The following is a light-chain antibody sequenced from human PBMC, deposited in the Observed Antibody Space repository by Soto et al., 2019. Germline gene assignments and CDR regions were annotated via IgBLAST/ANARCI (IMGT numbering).Light chain of an antibody. CDR2: GAS. CDR1: QSVSSN. V-gene: IGKV3-15*01. J-gene: IGKJ1*01. CDR3: QQYNNWPWT. Sequence: EIVMTQSPATLSVSPGERATLSCRASQSVSSNLAWYQRKPGQAPRLLIYGASTRATGIPDRFSGSGSGTKFTLTISSLQSEDFAVYYCQQYNNWPWTFGQGTKVDI.